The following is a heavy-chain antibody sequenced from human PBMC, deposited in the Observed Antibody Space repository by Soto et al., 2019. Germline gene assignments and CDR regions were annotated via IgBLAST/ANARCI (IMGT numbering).Heavy chain of an antibody. D-gene: IGHD4-17*01. J-gene: IGHJ5*02. Sequence: SETLSLTCTVSGGSISSYYWSXIRQPPGKGLEWIGYIYYSGSTNYNPSLKSRVTISVNTSKNQFSLKLSSVTAADTAVYYCARLDYGDYDWSFWFDPWGQGTLVTVSS. CDR3: ARLDYGDYDWSFWFDP. CDR2: IYYSGST. CDR1: GGSISSYY. V-gene: IGHV4-59*08.